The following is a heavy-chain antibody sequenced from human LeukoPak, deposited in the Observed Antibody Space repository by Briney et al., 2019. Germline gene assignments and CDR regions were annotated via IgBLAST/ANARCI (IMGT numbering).Heavy chain of an antibody. CDR2: FYYSGTT. V-gene: IGHV4-39*01. CDR1: GGSISTDNFY. CDR3: ARHRESDFGYYYYMDV. J-gene: IGHJ6*03. D-gene: IGHD4-17*01. Sequence: KASETLSLTCTVSGGSISTDNFYWGWIRQPPGKGLEWIVTFYYSGTTYYNPSLKSRLTISVDTSKNQFSLKLSSVTAADTSVYYCARHRESDFGYYYYMDVWGKGTTVTVSS.